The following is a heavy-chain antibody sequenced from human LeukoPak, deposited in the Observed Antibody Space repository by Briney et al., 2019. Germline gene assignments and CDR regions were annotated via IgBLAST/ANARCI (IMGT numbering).Heavy chain of an antibody. CDR2: IYSGVST. J-gene: IGHJ6*02. D-gene: IGHD6-19*01. Sequence: GGSLKLSCAASGFTVSSNYMSRVRQAPGKELEWVSVIYSGVSTYYADSVKGRFTISRDNSKNTLYLQMNSLRAEDTAVYYCAREKTQGYSSGWKPSYYYYGMDVWGQGTTVTVSS. CDR3: AREKTQGYSSGWKPSYYYYGMDV. V-gene: IGHV3-66*01. CDR1: GFTVSSNY.